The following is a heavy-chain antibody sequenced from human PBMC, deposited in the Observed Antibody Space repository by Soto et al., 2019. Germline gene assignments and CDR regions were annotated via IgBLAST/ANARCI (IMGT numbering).Heavy chain of an antibody. CDR1: GFTFSSYA. D-gene: IGHD3-22*01. Sequence: GGSLRLSCAASGFTFSSYAMHWVRQAPGKGLEWVAVISYDGSNKYYADSVKGRFTISRDNSKNTLYLQMNSLRAEDTAVYYCARPDYYDSSGYPQYYFDYWGQGTLVTVSS. CDR3: ARPDYYDSSGYPQYYFDY. J-gene: IGHJ4*02. V-gene: IGHV3-30-3*01. CDR2: ISYDGSNK.